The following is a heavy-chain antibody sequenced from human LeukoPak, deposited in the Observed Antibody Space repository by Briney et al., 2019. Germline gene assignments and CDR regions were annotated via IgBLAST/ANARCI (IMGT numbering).Heavy chain of an antibody. CDR2: IGTGGDI. CDR1: GFTFSRCD. CDR3: ARGGIAVSGIDLEDY. Sequence: RPGGSLRLSCAASGFTFSRCDMFWFRQAPGKGLEWVSTIGTGGDIYYSDSVKGRFTTSRENAKNSLYLQMNSLSAGDTAVYFCARGGIAVSGIDLEDYWGQGTLVTVSS. V-gene: IGHV3-13*01. D-gene: IGHD6-19*01. J-gene: IGHJ4*02.